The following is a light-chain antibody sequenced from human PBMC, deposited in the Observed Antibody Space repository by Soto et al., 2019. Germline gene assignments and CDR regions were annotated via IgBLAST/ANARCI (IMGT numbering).Light chain of an antibody. CDR1: QSVSSGY. Sequence: EIVLTQSPGTLSLSPGERGTLSCRASQSVSSGYLAWYQQKPGQAPRLLIYDASSRATGIPDRFSGSGSGTDFTLTISRLEPEDFAVYYCQQYNNWPPWTFGQGTKVDIK. V-gene: IGKV3-20*01. CDR3: QQYNNWPPWT. J-gene: IGKJ1*01. CDR2: DAS.